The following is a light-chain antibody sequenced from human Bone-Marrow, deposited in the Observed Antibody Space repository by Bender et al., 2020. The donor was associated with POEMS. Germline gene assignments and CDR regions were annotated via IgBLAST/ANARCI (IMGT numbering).Light chain of an antibody. CDR2: DVN. CDR3: CVYAGARTADI. CDR1: NSDVGVYNY. V-gene: IGLV2-14*03. J-gene: IGLJ1*01. Sequence: QSALTQPASVSGSPGQSISISCTGTNSDVGVYNYVSWYQQHPGKAPKLLIYDVNNRPSGVSNRFSASKSGDTASLTITGLQADDEADYYCCVYAGARTADIFGSGTKVTVL.